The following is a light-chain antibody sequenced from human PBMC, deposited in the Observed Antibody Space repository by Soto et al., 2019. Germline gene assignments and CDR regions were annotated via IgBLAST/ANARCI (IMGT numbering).Light chain of an antibody. CDR3: QQYNNWPPLT. CDR2: GAS. CDR1: QSVSSN. J-gene: IGKJ4*01. Sequence: EIVMTQSPSTLSVSPGETATLSCRASQSVSSNLAWYQQKRGQAPRLLIFGASTRATGIPARFSGSGSGTEFTPTISSLQSEDFAVYYCQQYNNWPPLTFGGGTKVEIK. V-gene: IGKV3-15*01.